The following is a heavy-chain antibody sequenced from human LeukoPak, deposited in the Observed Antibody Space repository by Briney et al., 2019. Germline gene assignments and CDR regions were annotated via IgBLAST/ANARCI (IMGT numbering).Heavy chain of an antibody. D-gene: IGHD3-3*01. V-gene: IGHV1-8*01. CDR3: ARGRFAHPKYYYYGMDV. J-gene: IGHJ6*02. CDR2: MNPNSGNT. Sequence: VASVKVSCKASGYTFTSYDINWVRQATGQGLAWMGWMNPNSGNTGYAQKFQGRVTMTRNTSISTAYMELSSLRSEDTAVYYCARGRFAHPKYYYYGMDVWGQGTTVTVSS. CDR1: GYTFTSYD.